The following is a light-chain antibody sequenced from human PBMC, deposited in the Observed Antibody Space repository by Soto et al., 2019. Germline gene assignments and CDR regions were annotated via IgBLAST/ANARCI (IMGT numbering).Light chain of an antibody. Sequence: DIVMTQSPGFLAVSLGGRATINCKSSQSLLYSSNNKNYLAWLQQKPGQPPELLIYWASTRESGVPDLFSGSGSGTDFTLTISSLQAEDVAVYYCQQYYSTPRTFGQGTKV. V-gene: IGKV4-1*01. CDR2: WAS. CDR3: QQYYSTPRT. CDR1: QSLLYSSNNKNY. J-gene: IGKJ1*01.